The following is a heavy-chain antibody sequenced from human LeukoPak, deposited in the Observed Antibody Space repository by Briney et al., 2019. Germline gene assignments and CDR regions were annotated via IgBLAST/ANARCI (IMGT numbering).Heavy chain of an antibody. V-gene: IGHV3-49*03. CDR3: TRGSGRYIMVDW. CDR2: IRSNVYGGTT. Sequence: GGSLRLSCTASGFTFADFTVSWFRQSPGQGLEWVGFIRSNVYGGTTEHAASVEARFTISRDDSNSIAYLQMNSLKTEDTAVYYCTRGSGRYIMVDWWGQGTLVTVSS. CDR1: GFTFADFT. D-gene: IGHD6-19*01. J-gene: IGHJ4*02.